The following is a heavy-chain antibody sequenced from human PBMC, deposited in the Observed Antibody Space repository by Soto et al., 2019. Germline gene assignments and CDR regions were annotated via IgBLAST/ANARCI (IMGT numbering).Heavy chain of an antibody. D-gene: IGHD2-2*01. CDR2: MNPNSGNT. CDR3: ARGFTYCSSTSCTYYFDY. Sequence: ASVKVSCKASGYTFTSYDINWVRQATGQGLEWMGWMNPNSGNTGYAQKFQGRVTMTRNTSISTAYMELSSLRSEDTAVYYCARGFTYCSSTSCTYYFDYWGQGTLVTVSS. CDR1: GYTFTSYD. J-gene: IGHJ4*02. V-gene: IGHV1-8*01.